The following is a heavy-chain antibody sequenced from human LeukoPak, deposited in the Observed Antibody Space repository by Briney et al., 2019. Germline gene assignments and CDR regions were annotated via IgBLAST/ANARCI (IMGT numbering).Heavy chain of an antibody. D-gene: IGHD4-11*01. Sequence: PSETLSLTCSVSGYSFSSNYFWGWIRQPPGKGLEWIATISHSGTTYYNPSLKSRVTISIDTSKNQFSLRLSSVTAADTAVYYCARINTVTATFDYWGQGTLVTVSS. CDR2: ISHSGTT. CDR1: GYSFSSNYF. V-gene: IGHV4-38-2*01. CDR3: ARINTVTATFDY. J-gene: IGHJ4*02.